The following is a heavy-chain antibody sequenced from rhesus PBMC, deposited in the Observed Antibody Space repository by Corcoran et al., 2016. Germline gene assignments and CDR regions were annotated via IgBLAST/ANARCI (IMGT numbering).Heavy chain of an antibody. Sequence: QVTLKESGPALVKPTQTLTLTCTFSGFSISTTGTGVGWIRLPPGKALERLASIYWNDSKYYSTSLKSRLTISKDTSKDQVVLTMTNMDPVDTATYYCAREKWVQFDFDYWGQGVLVTVSS. V-gene: IGHV2-95*01. J-gene: IGHJ4*01. CDR1: GFSISTTGTG. CDR3: AREKWVQFDFDY. CDR2: IYWNDSK. D-gene: IGHD5-24*01.